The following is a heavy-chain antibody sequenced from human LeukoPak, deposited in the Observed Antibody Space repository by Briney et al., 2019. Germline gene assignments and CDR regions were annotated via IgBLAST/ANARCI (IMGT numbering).Heavy chain of an antibody. CDR1: GFTFSNYW. CDR2: INQDGSGK. D-gene: IGHD6-13*01. J-gene: IGHJ4*02. Sequence: GESLRLSCAASGFTFSNYWRTWVRQSPGKGLEWVAIINQDGSGKYYVDSVKGRFTISRDNAKNSLYLQMSSLRAEDTAMYYCARDSAGNDYWGQGTLVTVSS. CDR3: ARDSAGNDY. V-gene: IGHV3-7*01.